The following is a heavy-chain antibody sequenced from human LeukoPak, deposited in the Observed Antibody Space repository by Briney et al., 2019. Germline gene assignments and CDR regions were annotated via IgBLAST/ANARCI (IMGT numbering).Heavy chain of an antibody. Sequence: QPGRCLTPSCAASAPTVSTSATDSVSQAPGDGLGLVVRITIDGSNKTYADSVKGPFNISRDNGKNTVFLQLYSLRPEETTVYFCARDWSRGYCVLDFWGEGTIVTVSS. CDR3: ARDWSRGYCVLDF. CDR1: APTVSTSA. D-gene: IGHD2-21*01. V-gene: IGHV3-33*08. J-gene: IGHJ3*01. CDR2: ITIDGSNK.